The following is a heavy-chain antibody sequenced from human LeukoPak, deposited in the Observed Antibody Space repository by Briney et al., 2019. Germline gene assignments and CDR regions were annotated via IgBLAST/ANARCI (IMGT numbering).Heavy chain of an antibody. J-gene: IGHJ5*02. D-gene: IGHD5-24*01. V-gene: IGHV5-51*01. Sequence: GESLKISCKGSGYSFTKYWIGGVRQMPGKGLEWRGLIYPDDSDTRYSPSFQGQVTISADKSISTAYLQWSSLKASDTAMYYCARHTNPQMYNWFDPWGQGTLVTVSS. CDR1: GYSFTKYW. CDR2: IYPDDSDT. CDR3: ARHTNPQMYNWFDP.